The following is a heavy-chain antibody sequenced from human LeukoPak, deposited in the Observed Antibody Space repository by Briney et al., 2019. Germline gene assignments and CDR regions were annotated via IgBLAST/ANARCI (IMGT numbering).Heavy chain of an antibody. CDR3: ARAQLLRLGELSFLDY. CDR1: GYTFTSYA. V-gene: IGHV1-46*01. Sequence: ASVTVSCKASGYTFTSYAMNWVRQAPGQGLEWMGIINPSGGSTSYAQKFQGRVTMTRDTSTSTVYMELSSLRSEDTAVYYCARAQLLRLGELSFLDYWGQGTLVTVSS. J-gene: IGHJ4*02. CDR2: INPSGGST. D-gene: IGHD3-16*02.